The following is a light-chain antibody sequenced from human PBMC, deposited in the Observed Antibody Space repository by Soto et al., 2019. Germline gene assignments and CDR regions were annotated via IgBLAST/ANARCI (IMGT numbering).Light chain of an antibody. CDR1: QTINSF. J-gene: IGKJ4*01. Sequence: EIVLTQSPATLSLSPGERATLSCRASQTINSFFSWYQQKPGQAPRLLIYATSNRTTGIPARFSGNGSGTDFTLTINSLEPEDFAVYYCQQRSNWPLTFGGGTKVEIK. CDR2: ATS. V-gene: IGKV3-11*01. CDR3: QQRSNWPLT.